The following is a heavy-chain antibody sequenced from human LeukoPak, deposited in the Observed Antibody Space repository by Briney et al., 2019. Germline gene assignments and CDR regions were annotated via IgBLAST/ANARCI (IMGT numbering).Heavy chain of an antibody. V-gene: IGHV4-59*08. CDR3: ARPRVAAAGIFDY. D-gene: IGHD6-13*01. CDR1: GGSISNSY. CDR2: IYYSGNT. J-gene: IGHJ4*02. Sequence: SETLSLTCTVSGGSISNSYWSWIRQPPGKGLEWIGYIYYSGNTNYNPSLKSRVTISVDTSKNQFSLKLSSVTAADTAVYYCARPRVAAAGIFDYWGQGTLVTVSS.